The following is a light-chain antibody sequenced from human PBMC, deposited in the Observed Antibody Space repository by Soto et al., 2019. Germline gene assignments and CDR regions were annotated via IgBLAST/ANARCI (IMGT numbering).Light chain of an antibody. CDR3: SSFASSNTWV. J-gene: IGLJ3*02. CDR2: EVT. V-gene: IGLV2-8*01. CDR1: SSDVGAYNY. Sequence: QSALTQPPSASGSPGQSVTISCTGTSSDVGAYNYVSGYQQHAGKAPKLVIYEVTQRPSGVPDRFSGSKSATTDSLTVSGLQAEDEADYYCSSFASSNTWVFGGGTKLTVL.